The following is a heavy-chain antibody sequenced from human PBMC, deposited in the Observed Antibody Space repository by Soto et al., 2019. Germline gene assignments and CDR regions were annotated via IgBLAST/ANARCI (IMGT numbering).Heavy chain of an antibody. CDR2: IKSKTDGGAT. CDR3: TTEYYYDSSGYYYPWDY. V-gene: IGHV3-15*01. CDR1: GFTFSNAW. J-gene: IGHJ4*02. D-gene: IGHD3-22*01. Sequence: SLRLSCAASGFTFSNAWRSWVRQAPGKGLEWVGRIKSKTDGGATDYAAPVKGRFTISRDDSKNTLYLQMNSLKTEDTAVYYCTTEYYYDSSGYYYPWDYWGQGTLVTVSS.